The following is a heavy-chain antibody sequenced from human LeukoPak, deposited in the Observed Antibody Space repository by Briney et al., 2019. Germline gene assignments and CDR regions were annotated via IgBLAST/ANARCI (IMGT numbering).Heavy chain of an antibody. J-gene: IGHJ3*02. CDR3: ARDCSSTGCYSITFDI. CDR2: IYHSGST. CDR1: GGSINNGTYY. Sequence: PSQTLSLTCTVSGGSINNGTYYWSWIRQPPGKGLEWIGYIYHSGSTYYNPSLRSRVTISIDRSKNQFSLKLNSVTAADTAVYYCARDCSSTGCYSITFDIWGQGTMVTVSS. D-gene: IGHD2-2*01. V-gene: IGHV4-30-2*01.